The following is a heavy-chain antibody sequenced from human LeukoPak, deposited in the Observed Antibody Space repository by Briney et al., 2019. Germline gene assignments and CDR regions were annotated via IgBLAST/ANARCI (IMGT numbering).Heavy chain of an antibody. Sequence: GGSLRLSCAASGFTFSSYWMHWVRQVPGKGLVWVSRINSDGRSTSYADSVKGRFTISRDNTKNTLYLQMNGLRVEDTAVYYCARDQLYCSGGICYFEYWGQGTLVTVSS. V-gene: IGHV3-74*01. CDR2: INSDGRST. D-gene: IGHD2-15*01. CDR1: GFTFSSYW. J-gene: IGHJ4*02. CDR3: ARDQLYCSGGICYFEY.